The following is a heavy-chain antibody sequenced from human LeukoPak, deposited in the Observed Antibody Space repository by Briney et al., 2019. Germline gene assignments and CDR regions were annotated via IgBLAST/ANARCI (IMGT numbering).Heavy chain of an antibody. J-gene: IGHJ5*02. D-gene: IGHD3-10*01. CDR2: LSHGGTT. V-gene: IGHV4-38-2*01. CDR1: GYSISTAYY. Sequence: SETLSLTCAVSGYSISTAYYWGWIRQPPGKGLEWIGSLSHGGTTYYKSSLNSRVTISLDTSNNQFSLRLSSVTAADTAVYYCARFNIVRDLATYNWVDPWGQGTLVTVSS. CDR3: ARFNIVRDLATYNWVDP.